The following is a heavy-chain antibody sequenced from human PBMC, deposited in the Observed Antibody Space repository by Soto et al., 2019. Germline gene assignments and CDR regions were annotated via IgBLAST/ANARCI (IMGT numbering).Heavy chain of an antibody. CDR3: ARDSGYSGFPNWFDP. D-gene: IGHD5-12*01. CDR2: IKQDGSEK. Sequence: EVQLVESGGGLVQPGGSLRLSCAASGFTFSSYWMSWVRQVPGKGLEWVANIKQDGSEKYYVDSVKGRFTISRDNAKNSLYLQMNSLRAEDTAVYYCARDSGYSGFPNWFDPWGQGTLVTVSS. J-gene: IGHJ5*02. CDR1: GFTFSSYW. V-gene: IGHV3-7*01.